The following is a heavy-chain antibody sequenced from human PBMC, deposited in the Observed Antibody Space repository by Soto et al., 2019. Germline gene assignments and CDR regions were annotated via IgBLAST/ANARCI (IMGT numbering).Heavy chain of an antibody. CDR1: GTSISSYY. J-gene: IGHJ5*01. V-gene: IGHV4-59*01. D-gene: IGHD2-2*01. CDR3: ARYHSYAIDS. Sequence: VQLQESGPGLVKPSETLSLTCTVSGTSISSYYWSWIRQPPGKGLEWIANIHYSGTTNYNPSLPRRVTLAVDTSKNQFSLKMTSVTAADRAIYFCARYHSYAIDSWGRGTLVTVSS. CDR2: IHYSGTT.